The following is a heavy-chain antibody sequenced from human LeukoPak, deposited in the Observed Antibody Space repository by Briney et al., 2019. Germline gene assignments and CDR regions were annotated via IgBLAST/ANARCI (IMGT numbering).Heavy chain of an antibody. D-gene: IGHD3-10*01. V-gene: IGHV3-74*01. CDR3: AKGGGWSWSYYYHYMDV. Sequence: GGSLRLSCVASGFTFGSHWMHWVRQAPGKGLVWVSRISPDGSTTGYADCVEGRFTVSRDNAKNTLYLQMKSLRAEDTAVYYCAKGGGWSWSYYYHYMDVWGKGTTVTISS. J-gene: IGHJ6*03. CDR2: ISPDGSTT. CDR1: GFTFGSHW.